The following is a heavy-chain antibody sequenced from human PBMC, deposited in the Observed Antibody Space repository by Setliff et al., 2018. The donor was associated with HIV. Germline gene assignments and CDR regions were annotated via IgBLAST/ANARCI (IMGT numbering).Heavy chain of an antibody. Sequence: SETLSLTCTVSGYSISSGYYWGWIRQPPGKGLEWIGSIYHSGSTYYNPSLKSRVTISVDTSKNQFSLKLSSVTAADTAVYYCARVGGYDGRVDFDYWGQGTLVTVS. CDR3: ARVGGYDGRVDFDY. D-gene: IGHD5-12*01. CDR1: GYSISSGYY. J-gene: IGHJ4*02. CDR2: IYHSGST. V-gene: IGHV4-38-2*02.